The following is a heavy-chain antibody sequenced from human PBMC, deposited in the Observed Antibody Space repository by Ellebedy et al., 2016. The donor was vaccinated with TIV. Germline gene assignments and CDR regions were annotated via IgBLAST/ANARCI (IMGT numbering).Heavy chain of an antibody. CDR3: ARDSRYNWNDWDYYHMDV. CDR1: GYTFTGYP. CDR2: INMNTGNP. V-gene: IGHV7-4-1*02. D-gene: IGHD1-1*01. Sequence: ASVKVSCKASGYTFTGYPMNWVRQAPGQGLEWLGWINMNTGNPTYAQGFTGRFVFSLDTSVSTAYLQISSLKAEDTAVYYCARDSRYNWNDWDYYHMDVWGRGTTVTVSS. J-gene: IGHJ6*03.